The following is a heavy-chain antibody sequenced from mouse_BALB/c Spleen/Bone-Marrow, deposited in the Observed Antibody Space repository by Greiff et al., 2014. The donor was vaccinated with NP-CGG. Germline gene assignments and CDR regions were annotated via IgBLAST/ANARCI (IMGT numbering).Heavy chain of an antibody. CDR2: IDPASGNT. CDR1: GFNIKDTF. CDR3: AHDAPFTY. V-gene: IGHV14-3*02. J-gene: IGHJ3*01. D-gene: IGHD2-3*01. Sequence: EVQLQQSGMEFFNPGASVKLSCTTSGFNIKDTFMHWVKQRPEQGLEWIGRIDPASGNTKYDPKFQGKATITADTSSNKVPLQLSGLTSEDTAVYYCAHDAPFTYWGQGTLVTVSA.